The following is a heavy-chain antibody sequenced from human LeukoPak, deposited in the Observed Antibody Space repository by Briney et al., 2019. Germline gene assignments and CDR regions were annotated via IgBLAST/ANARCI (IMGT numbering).Heavy chain of an antibody. CDR3: AGGIVGATTGVDY. CDR1: GGSISSYY. D-gene: IGHD1-26*01. J-gene: IGHJ4*02. Sequence: SETLSLTCTVSGGSISSYYWSWIRQPAGKGLEWIGRIYTSGSTNYNPSLKSRVTISVDTSKNQFSLKLSSVTAADTAVYYCAGGIVGATTGVDYWGQGTLVTVSS. V-gene: IGHV4-4*07. CDR2: IYTSGST.